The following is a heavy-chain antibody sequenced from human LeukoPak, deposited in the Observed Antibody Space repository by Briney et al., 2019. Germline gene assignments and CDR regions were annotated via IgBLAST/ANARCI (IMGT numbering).Heavy chain of an antibody. V-gene: IGHV1-24*01. J-gene: IGHJ3*02. Sequence: GASVKVSCTVSGYTLTELSMHWVRQAPGKGLEWMGGFDPEDGETIYAQKFQGRVTMTEDTSTDTAYMELSSLRSEDTAVYYCATAAPGNSSVTFDIWGQGTMVTVSS. CDR2: FDPEDGET. CDR1: GYTLTELS. CDR3: ATAAPGNSSVTFDI. D-gene: IGHD6-19*01.